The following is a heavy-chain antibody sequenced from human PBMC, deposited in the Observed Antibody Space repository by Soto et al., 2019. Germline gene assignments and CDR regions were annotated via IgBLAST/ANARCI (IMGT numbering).Heavy chain of an antibody. Sequence: GGSLRLSCAASGFTFSSYAMHWVRQAPGKGLEWVAVISYDGSSKYYADSVKGRFTISRDNSKNTLYLQMNSLRAEDTAVYYCARDGDYKWYYFDYWGQGTLVTVSS. J-gene: IGHJ4*02. CDR1: GFTFSSYA. CDR2: ISYDGSSK. D-gene: IGHD2-21*02. CDR3: ARDGDYKWYYFDY. V-gene: IGHV3-30-3*01.